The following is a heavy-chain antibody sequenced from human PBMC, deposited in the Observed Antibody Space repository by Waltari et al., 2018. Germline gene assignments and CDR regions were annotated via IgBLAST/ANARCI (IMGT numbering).Heavy chain of an antibody. J-gene: IGHJ4*02. CDR2: INPSGGST. CDR3: ARVLQHGSGTTMGDY. D-gene: IGHD3-10*01. Sequence: QVQLVQSGAEVKKPGASVKVSCKASGYTFTSYYMHWVRQAPGQGLEWMGIINPSGGSTSYAQKFQGRVTMTRDTSTSTVYMELSSLRSEDTAVYYCARVLQHGSGTTMGDYWGQGTLVTVSS. V-gene: IGHV1-46*01. CDR1: GYTFTSYY.